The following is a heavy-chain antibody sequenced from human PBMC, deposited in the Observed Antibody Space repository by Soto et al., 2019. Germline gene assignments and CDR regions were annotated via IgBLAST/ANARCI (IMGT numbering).Heavy chain of an antibody. CDR2: IYYRGNT. D-gene: IGHD3-9*01. Sequence: SETLSLTCSVSGDSINSDSYYWGWIRQPPGKGLEWIGSIYYRGNTYYNPSLKTRVTISLDKSRSQFSLKLNSVTAADSAVYFCARLEGLATISYYFDYWGQGTLVTVSS. CDR1: GDSINSDSYY. CDR3: ARLEGLATISYYFDY. J-gene: IGHJ4*02. V-gene: IGHV4-39*01.